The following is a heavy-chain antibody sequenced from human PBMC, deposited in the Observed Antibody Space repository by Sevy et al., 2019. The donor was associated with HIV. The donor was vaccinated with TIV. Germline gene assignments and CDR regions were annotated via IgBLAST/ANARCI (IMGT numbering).Heavy chain of an antibody. J-gene: IGHJ4*02. CDR3: VRANSGDYPSRGYFDY. CDR1: GYTFTSYA. CDR2: IDAGNGNT. D-gene: IGHD1-26*01. Sequence: ASVKVSCKASGYTFTSYAFHWVRQAPGQGLEWMGWIDAGNGNTKYSQKFQGRVTLTRATSASTAYMELSSLRSEDTGVHYCVRANSGDYPSRGYFDYWGQGTLVTVSS. V-gene: IGHV1-3*01.